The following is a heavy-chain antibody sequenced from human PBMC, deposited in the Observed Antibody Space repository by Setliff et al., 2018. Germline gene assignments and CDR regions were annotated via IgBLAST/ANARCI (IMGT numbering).Heavy chain of an antibody. CDR2: IKQDGSTK. J-gene: IGHJ3*02. V-gene: IGHV3-7*01. CDR1: GFSFSRHW. D-gene: IGHD3-22*01. Sequence: PGGSLRLSCVVSGFSFSRHWMSWIRQAPGKGLEWVADIKQDGSTKYYLDSVKGRFTISRDNAKRSLYLQMNGLRADDTGVYYCVRDDADNYDAFDNWGQGTLVTVPS. CDR3: VRDDADNYDAFDN.